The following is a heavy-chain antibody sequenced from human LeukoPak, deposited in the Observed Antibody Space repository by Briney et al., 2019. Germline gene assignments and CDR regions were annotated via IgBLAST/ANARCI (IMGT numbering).Heavy chain of an antibody. V-gene: IGHV4-34*11. CDR1: GGSFSGYY. Sequence: SETLSLTCAVYGGSFSGYYWSWIRQSPGKGLEWIGYIYNSGGTKYNPSLKSRLTISVDTSKNQFSLNLTSVTAADTAVYYCARASVLLSADYWGQGTLVTVSS. CDR2: IYNSGGT. CDR3: ARASVLLSADY. J-gene: IGHJ4*02. D-gene: IGHD3-16*01.